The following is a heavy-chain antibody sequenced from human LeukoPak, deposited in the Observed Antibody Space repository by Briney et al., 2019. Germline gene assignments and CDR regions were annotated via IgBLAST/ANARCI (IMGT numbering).Heavy chain of an antibody. CDR3: AKDVGKWESLHFFDY. D-gene: IGHD1-26*01. J-gene: IGHJ4*02. Sequence: GGSLRLSCLTSGFTLSTNAMSWVRRAPGKGLEWVSGISGSGASTYYADSVKGRFTISRDDSRNTLYLQMNSLRGDDTAVYYCAKDVGKWESLHFFDYWGQGTLVTVSS. CDR1: GFTLSTNA. CDR2: ISGSGAST. V-gene: IGHV3-23*01.